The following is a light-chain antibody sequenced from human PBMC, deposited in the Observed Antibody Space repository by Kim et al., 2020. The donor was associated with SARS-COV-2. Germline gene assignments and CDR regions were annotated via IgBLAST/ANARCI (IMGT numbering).Light chain of an antibody. CDR2: EVN. CDR3: SAYTSTSTLV. CDR1: SSDIGAYDY. V-gene: IGLV2-14*01. Sequence: QSALTQPASVSGSPGQSLTISCTGTSSDIGAYDYVSWYQQHPGKAPKLMIYEVNNRPSGVSNRFFGSKSGNTASLTISGLQAEDEADYYCSAYTSTSTLVFGTGTKVTVL. J-gene: IGLJ1*01.